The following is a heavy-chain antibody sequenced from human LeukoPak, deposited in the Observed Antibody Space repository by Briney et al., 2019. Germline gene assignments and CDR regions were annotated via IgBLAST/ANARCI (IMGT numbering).Heavy chain of an antibody. Sequence: GESLKISCQGSGYTFTDHWISWVRQTPGKGPEWMGWIDPTDSETNYSPSFEGRVTFSFDRSSNTVYLQWSSLRASATAKYLCARQRLRIHPFSYDLWGQGTPVTVYS. J-gene: IGHJ4*02. CDR1: GYTFTDHW. CDR3: ARQRLRIHPFSYDL. CDR2: IDPTDSET. V-gene: IGHV5-10-1*01. D-gene: IGHD3/OR15-3a*01.